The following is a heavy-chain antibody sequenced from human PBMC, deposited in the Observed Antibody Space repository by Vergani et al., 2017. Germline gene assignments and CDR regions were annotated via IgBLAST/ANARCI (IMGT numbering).Heavy chain of an antibody. CDR3: AREREGYSSGWYYFDY. Sequence: QVQLVESGGGLVKPGGSLRLSCAASGFTFSDYYMSWIRQAPGKGLEWVSYISSSGSTIYYADSVKGRFTISRDNAQNSLFLQMNSLRAEDTAVDYCAREREGYSSGWYYFDYWGQGTLVTVSS. CDR1: GFTFSDYY. J-gene: IGHJ4*02. CDR2: ISSSGSTI. D-gene: IGHD6-19*01. V-gene: IGHV3-11*04.